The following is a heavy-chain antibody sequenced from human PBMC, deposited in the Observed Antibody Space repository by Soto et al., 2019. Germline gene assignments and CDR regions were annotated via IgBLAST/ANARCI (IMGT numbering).Heavy chain of an antibody. D-gene: IGHD5-12*01. CDR2: IYYSGST. V-gene: IGHV4-59*01. J-gene: IGHJ6*02. Sequence: TLSLTCTVSGGSISSYYWSWIRQPPGKGLEWIGYIYYSGSTNYNPSLKSRVTISVDTSKNQFSLKLSSVTAADTAVYYCARDRGLSRSGYDSEAYYYYGMHVWGQGTTVTVSS. CDR1: GGSISSYY. CDR3: ARDRGLSRSGYDSEAYYYYGMHV.